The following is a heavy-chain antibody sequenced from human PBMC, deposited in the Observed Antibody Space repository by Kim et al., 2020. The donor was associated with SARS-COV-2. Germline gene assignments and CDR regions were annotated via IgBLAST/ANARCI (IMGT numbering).Heavy chain of an antibody. CDR1: GFTFSSYA. Sequence: GGSLRLSCAASGFTFSSYAMHWVRQAPGKGLEWVAVISYDGSNKYYADSVKGRFTISRDNSKNTLYLQMNSLRAEDTAVYYCASSGWSGYYQDYWGQGTLVTVSS. D-gene: IGHD3-3*01. CDR2: ISYDGSNK. CDR3: ASSGWSGYYQDY. J-gene: IGHJ4*02. V-gene: IGHV3-30-3*01.